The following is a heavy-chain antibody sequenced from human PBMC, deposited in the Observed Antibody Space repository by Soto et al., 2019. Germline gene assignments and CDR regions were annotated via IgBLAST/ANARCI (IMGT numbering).Heavy chain of an antibody. CDR1: GYTFTSYA. Sequence: ASVKVSCKASGYTFTSYAMNWVRQAPGQRLEWMGWINAGNGNTKYSQKFQGRVTITRDTSASTAYMELSSLRSEDTAVYYCARDRGSSSSWYIDAFDIWGQGTMVTVSS. CDR2: INAGNGNT. D-gene: IGHD6-13*01. V-gene: IGHV1-3*01. J-gene: IGHJ3*02. CDR3: ARDRGSSSSWYIDAFDI.